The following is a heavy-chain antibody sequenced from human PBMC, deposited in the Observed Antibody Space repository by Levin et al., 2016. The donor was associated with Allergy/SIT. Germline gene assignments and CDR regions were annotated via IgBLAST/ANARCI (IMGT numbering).Heavy chain of an antibody. Sequence: VRQMPGKGLEWMGIIYPGDSDTRYSPSFQGQVTISADKSISTAYLQWSSLKASDTAMYYCARRGVPYYDSSDAFDIWGQGTLVTVSS. CDR2: IYPGDSDT. D-gene: IGHD3-22*01. CDR3: ARRGVPYYDSSDAFDI. J-gene: IGHJ3*02. V-gene: IGHV5-51*01.